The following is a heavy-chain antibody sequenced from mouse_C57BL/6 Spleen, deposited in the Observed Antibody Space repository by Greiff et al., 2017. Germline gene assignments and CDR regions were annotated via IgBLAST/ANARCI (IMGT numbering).Heavy chain of an antibody. Sequence: QVQLQQPGAELVRPGTSVKLSCKASGYTFTSYWMHWVKQRPGQGLEWIGVIDPSDSYTNYNQKFKGKATLTVDTSSSTAYMQLSSLTSEDSAVYYCAGGLISWFAYWGQGTLVTVSA. CDR1: GYTFTSYW. V-gene: IGHV1-59*01. J-gene: IGHJ3*01. CDR2: IDPSDSYT. CDR3: AGGLISWFAY.